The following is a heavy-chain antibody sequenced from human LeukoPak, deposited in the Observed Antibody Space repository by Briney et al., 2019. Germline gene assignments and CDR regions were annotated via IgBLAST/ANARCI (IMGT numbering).Heavy chain of an antibody. V-gene: IGHV4-34*01. CDR3: ARRKDYYDSSGYYRILDY. CDR2: INHSGST. D-gene: IGHD3-22*01. Sequence: PSETLCLTCAVYGGSFSGYYWSWIRQPPGKGLEWIGEINHSGSTNYNPFLKSRVTISVDTSKNQFSLKLSSVTAADTAVYYCARRKDYYDSSGYYRILDYWGQGTPVTVSS. J-gene: IGHJ4*02. CDR1: GGSFSGYY.